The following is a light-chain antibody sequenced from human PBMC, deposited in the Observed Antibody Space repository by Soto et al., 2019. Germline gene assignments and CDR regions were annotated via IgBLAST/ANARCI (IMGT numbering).Light chain of an antibody. CDR3: QQRSNWPPSIT. CDR1: LSVSSY. CDR2: DAS. V-gene: IGKV3-11*01. Sequence: EFVLTQSPATLSLSPGERANRFCRARLSVSSYLAWYQQKPGQAPRLLSYDASNRATGIPARFSGSGSGTDFTLTISSLEPEHLAVYYCQQRSNWPPSITFGQGTRLEIK. J-gene: IGKJ5*01.